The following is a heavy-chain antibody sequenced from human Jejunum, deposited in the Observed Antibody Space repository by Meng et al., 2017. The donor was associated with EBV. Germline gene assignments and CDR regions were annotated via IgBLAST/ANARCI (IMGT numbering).Heavy chain of an antibody. CDR3: ARDRGTAREFDI. CDR1: GASISDFN. V-gene: IGHV4-59*01. D-gene: IGHD3-10*01. Sequence: HVQLQESGPGLVKPSRTLSLTCTVSGASISDFNLSWIRQSPGKGLEWIGFVFNRGSSNYNPSLRSRVAMSLDTSRNKFSLKLNSVTAADTAVYYCARDRGTAREFDIWGQGTLVTVSS. J-gene: IGHJ4*02. CDR2: VFNRGSS.